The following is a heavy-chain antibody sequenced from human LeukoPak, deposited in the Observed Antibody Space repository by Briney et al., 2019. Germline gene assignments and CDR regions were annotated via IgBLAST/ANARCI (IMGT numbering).Heavy chain of an antibody. D-gene: IGHD3-10*01. J-gene: IGHJ4*02. CDR2: INPKTGGT. CDR3: ARDGRLTIFVRGIITEGSPPKN. CDR1: GYTFTDSY. Sequence: EASVKVSCKAFGYTFTDSYMHWVRQAPGQGLEWMGWINPKTGGTNYAQRFQGRVTMTRDTSIRTAYMELNSLRSDDTAVYYCARDGRLTIFVRGIITEGSPPKNWGQGTLVTVSS. V-gene: IGHV1-2*02.